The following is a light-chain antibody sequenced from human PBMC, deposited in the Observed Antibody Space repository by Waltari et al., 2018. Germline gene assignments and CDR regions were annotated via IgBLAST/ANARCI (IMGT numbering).Light chain of an antibody. V-gene: IGKV3-15*01. CDR2: DAS. CDR3: QHYLNWPST. CDR1: QSVSSN. J-gene: IGKJ5*01. Sequence: VVMTQSPGTLSVSPGERATLSCRASQSVSSNLDWYQQKPGQAPRLLIYDASTRATGIPARFSGSGSGTEFTLTISSLQSEDFAVYYCQHYLNWPSTFGQGTRLEI.